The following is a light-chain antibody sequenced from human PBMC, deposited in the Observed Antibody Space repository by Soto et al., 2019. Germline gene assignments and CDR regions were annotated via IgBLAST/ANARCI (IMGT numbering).Light chain of an antibody. CDR3: QQCGSSPWT. J-gene: IGKJ1*01. Sequence: EIVMTQSPATLSVSPGERATLSCRASQSVSSNYLAWYQQKRGQAPRLLIYGASTRATGIPDRFSGSGSGTDFTLSIGRLEPEDFAVYYCQQCGSSPWTFGQGTKVDIK. V-gene: IGKV3-20*01. CDR1: QSVSSNY. CDR2: GAS.